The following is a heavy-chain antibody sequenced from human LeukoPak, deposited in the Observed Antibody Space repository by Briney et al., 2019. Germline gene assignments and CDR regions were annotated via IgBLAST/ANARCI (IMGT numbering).Heavy chain of an antibody. Sequence: GESLKISCKASGYSFTDYWIGWVRQMPGRGLEWMGMLYAGDSDASSETRISPPFQGQVTISADKSINTAYLQWSTLRASDTAIYYCARRRDTYYDILTGYYVPSTYDAFDIWGQGTMVTVSS. J-gene: IGHJ3*02. D-gene: IGHD3-9*01. CDR2: LYAGDSDASSET. V-gene: IGHV5-51*01. CDR3: ARRRDTYYDILTGYYVPSTYDAFDI. CDR1: GYSFTDYW.